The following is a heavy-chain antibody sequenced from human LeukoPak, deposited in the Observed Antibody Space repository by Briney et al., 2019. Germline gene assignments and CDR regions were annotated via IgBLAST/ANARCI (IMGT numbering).Heavy chain of an antibody. J-gene: IGHJ4*02. D-gene: IGHD2-2*01. CDR3: ARVRYCSSTPYCFDY. V-gene: IGHV1-2*02. Sequence: GASVKVSCKASGYTFTGYYMHWVRQAPGQGLEWMGWINPNSGGTNYAQKLQGRVTMTRDTSISTAYVELSRLRSDDTAVYYCARVRYCSSTPYCFDYWGQGTLVTVSS. CDR2: INPNSGGT. CDR1: GYTFTGYY.